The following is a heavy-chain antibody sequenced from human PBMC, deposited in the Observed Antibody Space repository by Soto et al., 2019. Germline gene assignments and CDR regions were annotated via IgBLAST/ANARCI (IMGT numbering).Heavy chain of an antibody. V-gene: IGHV3-23*01. CDR3: AKFSYDSSGYLFDY. Sequence: GGSLRVSWAACGFTFSRYAMSWVLQAPGKGLEWVSAISSSGGSTYYADSVKGRFTISRDNSKNTLYLQMNSLRAEDTAVYYCAKFSYDSSGYLFDYWGQGP. CDR2: ISSSGGST. J-gene: IGHJ4*02. CDR1: GFTFSRYA. D-gene: IGHD3-22*01.